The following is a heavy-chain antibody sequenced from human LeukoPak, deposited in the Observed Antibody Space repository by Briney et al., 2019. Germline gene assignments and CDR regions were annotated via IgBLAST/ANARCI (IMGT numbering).Heavy chain of an antibody. D-gene: IGHD6-19*01. Sequence: GRSLRLSCAASGFTFDDYAMHWVRQAPGKGLECVSGINWNSGNIGYADSVKGRFTISRDNAKNSLYLQMNSLRAEDMALYYCAKDRGFELAGAFDIWGQGTMVTVSS. CDR1: GFTFDDYA. V-gene: IGHV3-9*03. CDR2: INWNSGNI. J-gene: IGHJ3*02. CDR3: AKDRGFELAGAFDI.